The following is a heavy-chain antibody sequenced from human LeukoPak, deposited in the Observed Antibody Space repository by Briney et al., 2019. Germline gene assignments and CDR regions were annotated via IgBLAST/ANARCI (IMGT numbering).Heavy chain of an antibody. CDR1: GFTFSSYW. D-gene: IGHD3-22*01. CDR3: ARIYDNSGYYDY. V-gene: IGHV3-7*04. Sequence: GGSLRLSCAASGFTFSSYWMSCVRQAPGKGLEWVANINQGGSEKYYVDSVKGRFTISRDNAKNSLNLQMYSLRAEDTAVYYCARIYDNSGYYDYWGQGTLVTVSS. CDR2: INQGGSEK. J-gene: IGHJ4*02.